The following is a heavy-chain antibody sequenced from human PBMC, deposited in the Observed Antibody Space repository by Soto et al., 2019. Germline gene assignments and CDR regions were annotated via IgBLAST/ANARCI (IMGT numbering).Heavy chain of an antibody. D-gene: IGHD3-10*01. CDR3: ARAYVARGPISGDY. J-gene: IGHJ4*02. CDR2: MNQDGTEK. Sequence: EVQVVESGGGLVQPGGSLRLSCVASGFTFSDAWMSWVRQAPGKGLEWVANMNQDGTEKYYVASVKGRFTISRDNAKKSLYMQMNSLRVDDAGVYCCARAYVARGPISGDYWGRGTLLTVSS. CDR1: GFTFSDAW. V-gene: IGHV3-7*04.